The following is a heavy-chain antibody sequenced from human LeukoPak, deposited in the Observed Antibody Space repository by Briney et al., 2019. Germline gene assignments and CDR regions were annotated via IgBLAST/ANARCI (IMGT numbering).Heavy chain of an antibody. D-gene: IGHD3-22*01. J-gene: IGHJ4*02. V-gene: IGHV3-33*01. CDR1: GFTFSSYG. Sequence: PGRSLRLSCAASGFTFSSYGMHWVRQAPGKGLEWVAVIWYDGSNKYYANSVKGRLTISRDNPRNMLYMEMNSLRAEDTAVYYCSVMHRYYDGSGYWVQWGQGTLVTVSS. CDR2: IWYDGSNK. CDR3: SVMHRYYDGSGYWVQ.